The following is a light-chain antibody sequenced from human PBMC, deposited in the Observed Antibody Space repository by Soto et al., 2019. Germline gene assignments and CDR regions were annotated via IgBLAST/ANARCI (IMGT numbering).Light chain of an antibody. Sequence: PAERATLSCGASQSVSSNYLSWYQQKPGQAPRLLIYGASSRATGIPDRFSGSGSGTDFTLTISRLEPEDFAVFYCQQYGGSPWTFGQGTKVDIK. CDR2: GAS. V-gene: IGKV3-20*01. J-gene: IGKJ1*01. CDR3: QQYGGSPWT. CDR1: QSVSSNY.